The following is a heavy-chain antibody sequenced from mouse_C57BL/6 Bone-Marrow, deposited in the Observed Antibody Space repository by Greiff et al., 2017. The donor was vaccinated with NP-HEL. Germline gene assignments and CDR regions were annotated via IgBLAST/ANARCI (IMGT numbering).Heavy chain of an antibody. CDR1: GYAFSSYW. CDR2: IHPNSGST. J-gene: IGHJ2*01. CDR3: ARGPYYYGSTFDY. D-gene: IGHD1-1*01. V-gene: IGHV1-64*01. Sequence: QVHVKQSGAELVKPGASVKISCKASGYAFSSYWMNWVKQRPGQGLEWIGMIHPNSGSTNYNEKFKSKATLTVDKSSSTAYMQLSSLTSEDSAVYYCARGPYYYGSTFDYWGQGTTLTVSS.